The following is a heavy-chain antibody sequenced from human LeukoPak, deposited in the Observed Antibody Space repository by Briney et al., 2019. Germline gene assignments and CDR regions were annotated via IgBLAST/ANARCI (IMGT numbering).Heavy chain of an antibody. CDR2: IFYSGST. CDR1: GGSISSGSYY. CDR3: ARLTFFTYYYDSSDYKGFYFDY. J-gene: IGHJ4*02. Sequence: PSETLSLTCAVSGGSISSGSYYWGWVRQPPGKGLEYIGTIFYSGSTYHNPSLKSRVTMSVDTSKNHFSLKLSSVTAVDTAVFYCARLTFFTYYYDSSDYKGFYFDYWGQGSLVTVSS. D-gene: IGHD3-22*01. V-gene: IGHV4-39*02.